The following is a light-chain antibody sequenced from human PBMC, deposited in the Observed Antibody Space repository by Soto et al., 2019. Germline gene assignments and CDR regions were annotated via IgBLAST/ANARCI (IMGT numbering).Light chain of an antibody. J-gene: IGKJ5*01. CDR2: TTS. CDR1: QSISSF. CDR3: QQTYRTPPTT. Sequence: DIQMTQSPSSLSASVGDRVTITCRASQSISSFLNWYQQKPGKAPKLLIYTTSTLQSGVPSRFXGSGAGTDFTLTISSLQPEDFATYYCQQTYRTPPTTFGQGTRLEIK. V-gene: IGKV1-39*01.